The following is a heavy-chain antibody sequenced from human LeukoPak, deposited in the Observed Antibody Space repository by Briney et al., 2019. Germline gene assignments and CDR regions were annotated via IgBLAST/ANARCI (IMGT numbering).Heavy chain of an antibody. Sequence: GGSLRLSCAASGFTFSSYAMSWVRQAPGKGLEWVSAISGSVGSTYYADSVKGRFTISRDNSKNTLYLQMNSLRAEDTAVYYCAKSDHGFWYFDLWGRGTLVTVSS. CDR3: AKSDHGFWYFDL. D-gene: IGHD1-14*01. CDR1: GFTFSSYA. V-gene: IGHV3-23*01. CDR2: ISGSVGST. J-gene: IGHJ2*01.